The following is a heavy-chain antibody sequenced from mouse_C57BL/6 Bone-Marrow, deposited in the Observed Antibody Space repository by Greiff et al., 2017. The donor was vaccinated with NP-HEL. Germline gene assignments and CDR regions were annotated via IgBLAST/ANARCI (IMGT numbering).Heavy chain of an antibody. D-gene: IGHD1-1*01. V-gene: IGHV1-81*01. CDR2: IYPRSGNT. J-gene: IGHJ4*01. Sequence: VQLQQSGAELARPGASVKLSCKASGYTFTSYGISWVKQSTGQGLEWIGEIYPRSGNTYYNEKFKGKATLTADKSSSTAYMELRSLTSEDSAVYFCARAIITTVVATRDYAMDYWGQGTSVTVSS. CDR3: ARAIITTVVATRDYAMDY. CDR1: GYTFTSYG.